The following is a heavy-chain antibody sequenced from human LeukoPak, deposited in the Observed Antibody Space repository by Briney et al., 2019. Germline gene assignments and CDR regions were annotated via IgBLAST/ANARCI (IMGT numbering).Heavy chain of an antibody. V-gene: IGHV3-7*03. Sequence: PGGSLRLSCAAPGLTFSSYWMSWVRQAPGKGLECVANIKQDGSEKYYVDSVKGRFTISRDDAKNSLYLQMNSLRAEDTAVYYCTRTRTAFDFWGQGTMVTVSS. CDR2: IKQDGSEK. CDR1: GLTFSSYW. J-gene: IGHJ3*01. CDR3: TRTRTAFDF.